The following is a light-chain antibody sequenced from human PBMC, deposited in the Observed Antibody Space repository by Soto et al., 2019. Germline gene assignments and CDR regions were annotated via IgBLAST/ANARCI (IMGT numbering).Light chain of an antibody. CDR3: QQYYIYAT. CDR1: QTISNY. J-gene: IGKJ1*01. CDR2: RSS. V-gene: IGKV1-5*03. Sequence: DIQMTQSPSTLSASVGDRVTITCRASQTISNYLTRYQQRPRKAPKLLIYRSSILQNGVPSRFSGSGSGTEFTLTISSLQPDDFATYYCQQYYIYATFGQGTRVEI.